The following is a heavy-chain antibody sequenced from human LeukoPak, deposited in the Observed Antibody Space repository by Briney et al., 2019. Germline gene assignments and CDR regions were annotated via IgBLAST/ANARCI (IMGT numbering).Heavy chain of an antibody. CDR1: GYSFTAYY. J-gene: IGHJ3*02. D-gene: IGHD1-1*01. CDR2: INPNSGDT. CDR3: ARDMGTGRAFDI. Sequence: ASVRVSCKASGYSFTAYYMHWVRQAPGQGPEWMGWINPNSGDTNYAQNFQGRVTMTRDTSISTAYMELSRLKSDDTALYYCARDMGTGRAFDIWGQGTKVTVSS. V-gene: IGHV1-2*02.